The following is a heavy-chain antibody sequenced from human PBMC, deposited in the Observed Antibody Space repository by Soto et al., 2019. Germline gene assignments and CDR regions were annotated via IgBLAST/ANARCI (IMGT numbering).Heavy chain of an antibody. J-gene: IGHJ4*02. CDR3: ARDPGYAGSYSFLDS. D-gene: IGHD1-26*01. V-gene: IGHV1-2*02. CDR2: INPNSGGT. Sequence: XPVKLSWTASGYSFTGYSILCVRHNPGQGLEWMGWINPNSGGTNYAQKFQCRVTMTRDTSISTAYMELSRLRSDDTAVYYCARDPGYAGSYSFLDSWGQGTLVTVSS. CDR1: GYSFTGYS.